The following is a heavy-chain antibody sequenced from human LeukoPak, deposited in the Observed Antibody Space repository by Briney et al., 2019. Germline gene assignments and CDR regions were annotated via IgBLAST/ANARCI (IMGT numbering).Heavy chain of an antibody. Sequence: PSETLSLTCAVYGGSFSGYYWSWIRQPPGKGLEWIGEINHSGSTNYNPSLKSRVTISVDTSKNQFSLKLSSVTAADTAVYYCARGSQECSGGSCYSPPRYYYCYGMDVWGQGTTVTVSS. J-gene: IGHJ6*02. CDR3: ARGSQECSGGSCYSPPRYYYCYGMDV. CDR1: GGSFSGYY. CDR2: INHSGST. D-gene: IGHD2-15*01. V-gene: IGHV4-34*01.